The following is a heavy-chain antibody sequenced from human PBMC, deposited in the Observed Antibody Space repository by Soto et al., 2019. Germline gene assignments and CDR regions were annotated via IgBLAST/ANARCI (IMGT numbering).Heavy chain of an antibody. D-gene: IGHD6-6*01. V-gene: IGHV3-23*01. Sequence: GGSLRLSCTASGFTFSSYAMIWVRQAPGKGLEWVSAISGSGGNTYYADSVKGRFTISRDNSKNTLYLQMNSLRAEDTAVYYCAKSITARPFGYWGQGALVTVSS. CDR1: GFTFSSYA. CDR2: ISGSGGNT. CDR3: AKSITARPFGY. J-gene: IGHJ4*02.